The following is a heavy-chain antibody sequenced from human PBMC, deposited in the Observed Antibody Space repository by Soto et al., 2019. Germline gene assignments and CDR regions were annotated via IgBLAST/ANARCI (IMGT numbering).Heavy chain of an antibody. V-gene: IGHV1-18*01. CDR1: GYTFTSYG. Sequence: QVQLVQSGAEVKKPGASVKVSCKASGYTFTSYGISWVRQAPGQGLEWMGWISAYNGNTNYAQKLQGRVTMTTDTSTSTAYMELSSLRSDDTAVYYCAREDLGYSSSHTMADYWGQGTLVTVSS. CDR3: AREDLGYSSSHTMADY. J-gene: IGHJ4*02. D-gene: IGHD6-13*01. CDR2: ISAYNGNT.